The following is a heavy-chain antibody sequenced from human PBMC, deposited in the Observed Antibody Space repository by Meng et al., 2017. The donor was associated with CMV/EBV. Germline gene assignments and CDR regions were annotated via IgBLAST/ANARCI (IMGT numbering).Heavy chain of an antibody. CDR3: ARERGFVVVVPAANGPFDY. J-gene: IGHJ4*02. CDR1: GYSISSGYY. CDR2: IYHSGST. D-gene: IGHD2-2*01. Sequence: SETLSLTCTVSGYSISSGYYCGWIRQPPGKVLEWIGSIYHSGSTYYNPSLKSRVTISVDTSKNQFPLKLSSVTAADTAVYYCARERGFVVVVPAANGPFDYWGQGTLVTVSS. V-gene: IGHV4-38-2*02.